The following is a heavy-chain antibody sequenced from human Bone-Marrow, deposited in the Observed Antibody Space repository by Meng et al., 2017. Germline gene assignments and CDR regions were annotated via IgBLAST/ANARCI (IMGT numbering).Heavy chain of an antibody. Sequence: GESLKISCAASGFTFSSYWMSLVRQAPGKGLEWVANIKQDGSEKYYVDSVKGRFTISRDNAKNSLYLQMNSLRDEDTAVYYCARDIHLHSGSYPDAFDIWGQGTKVTVSS. V-gene: IGHV3-7*01. J-gene: IGHJ3*02. CDR2: IKQDGSEK. D-gene: IGHD1-26*01. CDR1: GFTFSSYW. CDR3: ARDIHLHSGSYPDAFDI.